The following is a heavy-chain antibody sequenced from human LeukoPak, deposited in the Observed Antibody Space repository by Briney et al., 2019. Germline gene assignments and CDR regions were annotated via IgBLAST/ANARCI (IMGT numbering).Heavy chain of an antibody. CDR3: ARVFDYDSSGYYYDPHFDY. CDR1: GFTFSSYW. CDR2: IKQDGNEK. D-gene: IGHD3-22*01. Sequence: GGSLKLSCAASGFTFSSYWMSWVRQAPGKGLEWVANIKQDGNEKYYVDSVKGRFTISRDNAKNSLYLQMNSLRAEDTAVYYCARVFDYDSSGYYYDPHFDYWGQGTLVTVSS. J-gene: IGHJ4*02. V-gene: IGHV3-7*01.